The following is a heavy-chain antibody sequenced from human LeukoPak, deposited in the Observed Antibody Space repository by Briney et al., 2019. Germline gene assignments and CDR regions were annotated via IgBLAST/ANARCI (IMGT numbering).Heavy chain of an antibody. V-gene: IGHV3-9*01. D-gene: IGHD1-14*01. CDR1: GFTFDDYA. CDR3: ARARITGDSPYFDY. J-gene: IGHJ4*02. CDR2: ISWNSGSI. Sequence: GGSLRLSCAASGFTFDDYAMHWVRQAPGKGLEWVSGISWNSGSIGYADSVKGRFTISRDNAKNTLYLQMNSLRAEDTAVYYCARARITGDSPYFDYWGQGTLATVSS.